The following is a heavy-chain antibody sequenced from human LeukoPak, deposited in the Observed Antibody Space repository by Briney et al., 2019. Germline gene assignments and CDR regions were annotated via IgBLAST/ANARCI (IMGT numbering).Heavy chain of an antibody. CDR2: IWSDATNQ. CDR1: GFTFSHFG. J-gene: IGHJ5*02. V-gene: IGHV3-33*06. CDR3: AKVAQRGFDYSNSLEH. Sequence: GGSLRLSCETSGFTFSHFGMHWVRQAPGKGLEWVAVIWSDATNQYYADSVKGRFTISRDNFGRTVSLEMNSLRAEDTAVYYCAKVAQRGFDYSNSLEHWGQGSLVIVSS. D-gene: IGHD4-11*01.